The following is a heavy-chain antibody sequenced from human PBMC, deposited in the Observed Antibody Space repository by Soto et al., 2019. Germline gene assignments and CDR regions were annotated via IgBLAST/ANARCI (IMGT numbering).Heavy chain of an antibody. CDR1: GGTFSSYA. D-gene: IGHD5-18*01. J-gene: IGHJ4*02. CDR2: IIPIFGTA. V-gene: IGHV1-69*06. CDR3: ARDSPDVDTAMVPTY. Sequence: SVKVSCKASGGTFSSYAISCVRQAPGQGLEWMGGIIPIFGTANYAQKFQGRVTITAVKSTSTAYMELSSLRSEDTAVYYCARDSPDVDTAMVPTYWGQGTLVTVSS.